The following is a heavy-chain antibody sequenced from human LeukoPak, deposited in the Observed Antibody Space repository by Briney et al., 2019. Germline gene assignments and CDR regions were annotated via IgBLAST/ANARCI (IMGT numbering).Heavy chain of an antibody. Sequence: SVKVSCKASGYTFTSYAMHWVRQAPGQRLEWMGGIIPIFGTANYAQKFQGRVTITADKSTSTAYMELNSLRSEDTAVYYCARAITVAVSGDAFDIWGQGTMVTVSS. J-gene: IGHJ3*02. D-gene: IGHD6-19*01. CDR3: ARAITVAVSGDAFDI. V-gene: IGHV1-69*06. CDR1: GYTFTSYA. CDR2: IIPIFGTA.